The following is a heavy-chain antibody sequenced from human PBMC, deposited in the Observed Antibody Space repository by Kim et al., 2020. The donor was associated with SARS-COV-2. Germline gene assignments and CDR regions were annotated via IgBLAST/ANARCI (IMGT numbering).Heavy chain of an antibody. V-gene: IGHV3-9*01. D-gene: IGHD6-13*01. CDR2: SSWISGSI. CDR1: GFTFDVYA. Sequence: GGSLRLSCVASGFTFDVYAMHWVRHAQGKGLEWVSGSSWISGSIGYADSVKGRVPISRDNAKNSLYLQMNSLRAGETALYYCAKGRGYSSSWYGIDYWGQGTLVTVS. J-gene: IGHJ4*02. CDR3: AKGRGYSSSWYGIDY.